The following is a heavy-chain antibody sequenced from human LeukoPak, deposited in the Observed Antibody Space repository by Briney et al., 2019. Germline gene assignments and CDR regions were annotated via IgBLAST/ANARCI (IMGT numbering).Heavy chain of an antibody. CDR1: GFTFSDTW. Sequence: GGSLRLSCAASGFTFSDTWMHWVRQAPGKGLVWVSRIRSDGSDTRYAESVKGRFTISRDNAKNTLYLQMNSLRAEDTAVYYCARRPLSSSWYDWGQGTLVTVSS. D-gene: IGHD6-13*01. J-gene: IGHJ4*02. V-gene: IGHV3-74*01. CDR3: ARRPLSSSWYD. CDR2: IRSDGSDT.